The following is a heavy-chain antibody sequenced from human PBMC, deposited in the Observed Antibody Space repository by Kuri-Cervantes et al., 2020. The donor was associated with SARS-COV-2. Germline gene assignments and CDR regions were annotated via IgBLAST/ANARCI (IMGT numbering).Heavy chain of an antibody. J-gene: IGHJ4*02. Sequence: GGSLRLSCAASGFTFSDYYMSWIRQAPGKGLEWVSYISSSSSYTNYAVSVKGRFTNSKDNAKNSLYLQMNSLTAEDTAVYYCARDAGYYDSSGYRYYFDYWGQGTLVTVSS. CDR3: ARDAGYYDSSGYRYYFDY. V-gene: IGHV3-11*05. CDR1: GFTFSDYY. D-gene: IGHD3-22*01. CDR2: ISSSSSYT.